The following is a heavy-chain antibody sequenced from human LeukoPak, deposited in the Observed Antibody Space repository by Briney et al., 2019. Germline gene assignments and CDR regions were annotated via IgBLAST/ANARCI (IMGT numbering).Heavy chain of an antibody. CDR2: IISSGISI. Sequence: NPGGSLRLSCAASGYTFSVYYMSWSRQAPGKGLEWVSYIISSGISIHYADSVKGRFTISTDTATKSLYLHMNSLTAEDTALCYCGKYVQTSVGANDYWGQGTLVPVSS. D-gene: IGHD1-26*01. CDR3: GKYVQTSVGANDY. CDR1: GYTFSVYY. V-gene: IGHV3-11*01. J-gene: IGHJ4*02.